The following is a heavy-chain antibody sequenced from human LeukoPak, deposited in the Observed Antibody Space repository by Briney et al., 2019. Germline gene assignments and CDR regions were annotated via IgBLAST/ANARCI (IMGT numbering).Heavy chain of an antibody. Sequence: GESLKISCKGSGYSFTSYWIGWVRQMPGKGLEWMGIIYPGDSDTRYSPSFQGQVTISADKSISTAYLQWSSLKASDTAMYYCARHRGAFSVEMATIFPDYWGQGTLVTVSS. V-gene: IGHV5-51*01. CDR3: ARHRGAFSVEMATIFPDY. D-gene: IGHD5-24*01. CDR1: GYSFTSYW. J-gene: IGHJ4*02. CDR2: IYPGDSDT.